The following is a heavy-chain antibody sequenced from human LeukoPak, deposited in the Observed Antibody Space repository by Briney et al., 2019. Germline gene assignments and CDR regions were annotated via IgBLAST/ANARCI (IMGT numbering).Heavy chain of an antibody. CDR2: IHSGGST. Sequence: PGGSLRLSCAASGFTVSSNYMSWVRQAPGKGLEWVSVIHSGGSTYYADSVKGRFTISRDNSKNTLYLQMNSLRAEDTAVYYCARFGSRFTFYFDYWGQGTLVTVSS. CDR3: ARFGSRFTFYFDY. CDR1: GFTVSSNY. J-gene: IGHJ4*02. D-gene: IGHD3-16*01. V-gene: IGHV3-53*01.